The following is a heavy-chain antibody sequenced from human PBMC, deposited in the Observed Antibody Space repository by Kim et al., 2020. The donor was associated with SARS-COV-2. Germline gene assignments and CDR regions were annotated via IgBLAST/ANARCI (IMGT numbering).Heavy chain of an antibody. V-gene: IGHV3-74*01. D-gene: IGHD5-18*01. Sequence: GGSLRLSCVTSGFTFSNYFMHWVRQAPGKGLVCVSVLRSDGSNTQYADSVKGRFTISRDNAKNTLYLQMDSLRAEDTAMYYCARDFRAAETGMAHLPFDYWGQGTLVTVSS. CDR1: GFTFSNYF. J-gene: IGHJ4*02. CDR2: LRSDGSNT. CDR3: ARDFRAAETGMAHLPFDY.